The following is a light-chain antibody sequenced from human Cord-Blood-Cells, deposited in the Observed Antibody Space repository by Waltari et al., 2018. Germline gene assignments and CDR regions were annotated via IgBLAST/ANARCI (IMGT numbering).Light chain of an antibody. V-gene: IGKV3-11*01. CDR2: DAS. CDR1: PSGSSY. J-gene: IGKJ1*01. CDR3: QQRSNWPRT. Sequence: EIVLTQSPATLSLSPGERATLSCRANPSGSSYLAWYQQKPGQAPRLLIYDASNRATGIPARFSGSGSGTDFTLTISSLEPEDFAVYYCQQRSNWPRTFGQGTKVEIK.